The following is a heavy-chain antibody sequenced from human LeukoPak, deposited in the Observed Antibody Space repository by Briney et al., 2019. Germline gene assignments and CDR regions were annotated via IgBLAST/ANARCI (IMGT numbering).Heavy chain of an antibody. CDR3: AREGSGKGYVRRPSPYYMDV. V-gene: IGHV1-46*01. J-gene: IGHJ6*03. CDR2: INPSGGST. CDR1: GYTFTSYY. Sequence: ASVKVSCKASGYTFTSYYMHWVRQAPGQGLEWMGIINPSGGSTSYAQKFQGRVTMTRDMSTSTVYMELSSLRSEDTAVYYCAREGSGKGYVRRPSPYYMDVWGKGTTVTVSS. D-gene: IGHD1-26*01.